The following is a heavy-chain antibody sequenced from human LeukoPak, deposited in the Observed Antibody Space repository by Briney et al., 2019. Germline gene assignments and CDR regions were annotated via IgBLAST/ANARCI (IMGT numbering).Heavy chain of an antibody. D-gene: IGHD6-13*01. CDR3: AKDLWQQLSTWGYYFDY. V-gene: IGHV3-23*01. Sequence: QPGGSLRLSCAASGFTFSSYAMSWVRQAPGKGLEWVSAISGSGGSTYYADSVKGRFTISRDNSKNTLYLQMNSLSAEDTAVYYCAKDLWQQLSTWGYYFDYWGQGTLVTVSS. CDR2: ISGSGGST. CDR1: GFTFSSYA. J-gene: IGHJ4*02.